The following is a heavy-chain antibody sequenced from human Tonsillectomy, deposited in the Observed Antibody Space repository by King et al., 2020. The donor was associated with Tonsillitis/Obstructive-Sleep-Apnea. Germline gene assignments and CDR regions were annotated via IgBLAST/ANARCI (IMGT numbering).Heavy chain of an antibody. J-gene: IGHJ4*02. CDR2: INAGNGNT. V-gene: IGHV1-3*01. D-gene: IGHD6-19*01. CDR3: ARDIGWLGYCDF. Sequence: QLVQSGAEVKKPGASVKVSCKASGYTFTSYAMHWVRQAPGQRLEWMGWINAGNGNTKYSQKFQGRVTVTRDTSASTAYMELSSLRSEDTAVYYCARDIGWLGYCDFWGEGTLVTLP. CDR1: GYTFTSYA.